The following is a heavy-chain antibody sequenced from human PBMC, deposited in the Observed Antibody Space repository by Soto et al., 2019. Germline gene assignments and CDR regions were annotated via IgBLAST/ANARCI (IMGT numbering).Heavy chain of an antibody. CDR1: GGSISSGGYY. J-gene: IGHJ6*02. D-gene: IGHD1-1*01. V-gene: IGHV4-31*03. CDR2: IYYSGST. CDR3: ARDWGSWNDGRYGMDV. Sequence: QVQLQESGPGLVKPSQTLSLTCTVSGGSISSGGYYWSWIRQHPGKGLEWIGYIYYSGSTYYNPSLKSRVTISVDTSKNQFSLKLSSVTAADTAVYYCARDWGSWNDGRYGMDVWGQGTTVTVSS.